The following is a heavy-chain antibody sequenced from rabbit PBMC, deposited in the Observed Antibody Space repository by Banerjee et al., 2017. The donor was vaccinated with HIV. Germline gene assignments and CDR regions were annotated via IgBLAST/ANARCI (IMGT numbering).Heavy chain of an antibody. CDR1: GFSFNNNYH. Sequence: QSLEESGGDLVKPGASLTLTCTASGFSFNNNYHMCWVRQAPGKGLEWIACIDAGTSGTTYYANWAKGRFTFSKTSSTTVTLQMTSLTAADTATYFCARHVHFVGSDLWGPGTLVTVS. J-gene: IGHJ6*01. CDR3: ARHVHFVGSDL. D-gene: IGHD3-1*01. CDR2: IDAGTSGTT. V-gene: IGHV1S40*01.